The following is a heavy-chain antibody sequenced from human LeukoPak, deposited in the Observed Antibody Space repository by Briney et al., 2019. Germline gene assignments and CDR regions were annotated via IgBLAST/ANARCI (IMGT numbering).Heavy chain of an antibody. CDR1: GFTFSSYW. V-gene: IGHV3-7*01. CDR2: IKQDGSEK. Sequence: GGSLRLSCAASGFTFSSYWMSWVRQAPGKGLEWVANIKQDGSEKYYVDSVKGRFTISRDNAKNSLYLQMNSLRAEDTAVYYCARRGGTAMVTDYYYYGMDVWGQGTTVTVSS. D-gene: IGHD5-18*01. CDR3: ARRGGTAMVTDYYYYGMDV. J-gene: IGHJ6*02.